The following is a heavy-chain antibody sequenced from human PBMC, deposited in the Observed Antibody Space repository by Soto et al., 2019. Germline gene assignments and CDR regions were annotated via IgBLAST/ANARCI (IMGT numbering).Heavy chain of an antibody. D-gene: IGHD4-17*01. V-gene: IGHV2-5*01. CDR2: IYWNDDK. J-gene: IGHJ3*02. CDR3: ASMTTVATAAFDI. Sequence: QITLKESGPTQVKPTQTLTLTCTASGLSFGTSGVGVGWIRQPPGEALEWLALIYWNDDKRYSPSLKSSLTITKDTSKNQVVLTMTTVDPVDTATYYCASMTTVATAAFDIWGQGTMVTVSS. CDR1: GLSFGTSGVG.